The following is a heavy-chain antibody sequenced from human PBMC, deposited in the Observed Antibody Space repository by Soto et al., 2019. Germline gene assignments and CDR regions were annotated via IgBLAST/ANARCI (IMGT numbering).Heavy chain of an antibody. CDR1: GGSIGSSSW. Sequence: SETLSPTCAVSGGSIGSSSWWTWVRQSPGKGLEWIGEIFESGATNYNPSLKSRLTMSVDKSKNQFSLNLSSLTAADTAVYFCTTSHAGELNNWGQGTLVTVSS. CDR3: TTSHAGELNN. J-gene: IGHJ4*02. CDR2: IFESGAT. D-gene: IGHD1-7*01. V-gene: IGHV4-4*02.